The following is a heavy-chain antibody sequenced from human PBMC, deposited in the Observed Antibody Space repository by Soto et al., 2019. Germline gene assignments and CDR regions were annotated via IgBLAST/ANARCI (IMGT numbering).Heavy chain of an antibody. CDR3: ARERPDGSRLDP. CDR1: GGSLSSYY. CDR2: IYYSGST. D-gene: IGHD6-13*01. J-gene: IGHJ5*02. V-gene: IGHV4-59*12. Sequence: SETLSLTCTVSGGSLSSYYWRWIRQPPGKGLEWIGYIYYSGSTYYNPFLKSRVTISVDTSKNQFSLKLSSVTAADTAVYYCARERPDGSRLDPWGQGTLVTVSS.